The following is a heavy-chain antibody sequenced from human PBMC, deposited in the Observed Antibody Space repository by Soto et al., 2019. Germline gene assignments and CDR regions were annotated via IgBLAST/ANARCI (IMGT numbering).Heavy chain of an antibody. CDR3: ARGGLGVSNYYYYYMDV. CDR1: GYTFTGYY. J-gene: IGHJ6*03. CDR2: INPNSGGT. V-gene: IGHV1-2*04. D-gene: IGHD3-16*01. Sequence: QVQLVQSGAEVKKPGASVKVSCKASGYTFTGYYMHWVRQAPGQGLEWMGWINPNSGGTNYAQKLQGWATMSRDTSISTAYMELSRLRTDDTAVYYCARGGLGVSNYYYYYMDVWGKGTTVTVSS.